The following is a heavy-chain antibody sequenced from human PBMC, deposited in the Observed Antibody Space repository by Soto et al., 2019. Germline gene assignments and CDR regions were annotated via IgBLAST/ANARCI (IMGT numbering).Heavy chain of an antibody. CDR3: ARTYVVVTAIPYYYYGMDV. Sequence: ASVKVSCKASGYTFTSYAMHWVRQAPGQRLEWMGWINAGDGNRKYSQKFQDRLTITRDTSASTAYMELSSLRSEDTAVYYCARTYVVVTAIPYYYYGMDVWGQGTTVTVSS. CDR2: INAGDGNR. D-gene: IGHD2-21*02. J-gene: IGHJ6*02. V-gene: IGHV1-3*01. CDR1: GYTFTSYA.